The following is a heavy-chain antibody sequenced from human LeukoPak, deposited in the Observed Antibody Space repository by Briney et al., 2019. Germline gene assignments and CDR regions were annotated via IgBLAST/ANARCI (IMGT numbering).Heavy chain of an antibody. CDR3: AREGLVGAFRWFDP. J-gene: IGHJ5*02. D-gene: IGHD1-26*01. CDR1: GGSISSGSYY. V-gene: IGHV4-61*02. Sequence: PSETLSLTCTVSGGSISSGSYYWSWIRQPAGKGLEWIGRIYTSGSTNYNPSLKSRVTISVDTSKNQFSLKLSSVTAADTAVYYCAREGLVGAFRWFDPWGQGTLVTVSS. CDR2: IYTSGST.